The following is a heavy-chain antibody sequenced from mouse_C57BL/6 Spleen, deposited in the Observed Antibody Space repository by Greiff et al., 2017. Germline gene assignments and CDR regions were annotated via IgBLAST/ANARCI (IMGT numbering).Heavy chain of an antibody. CDR1: GYTFTDYE. V-gene: IGHV1-15*01. J-gene: IGHJ1*03. D-gene: IGHD4-1*01. CDR2: LDPETGGT. Sequence: QVQLQQSGAELVRPGASVTLSCKASGYTFTDYEMHWVKQTPVHGLEWIGALDPETGGTAYNQKFKGKAILTADKSSSTAYMELRSLTSEDSAVYYCTRLTGTYSRLYWYFDVWGTGTTVTVSS. CDR3: TRLTGTYSRLYWYFDV.